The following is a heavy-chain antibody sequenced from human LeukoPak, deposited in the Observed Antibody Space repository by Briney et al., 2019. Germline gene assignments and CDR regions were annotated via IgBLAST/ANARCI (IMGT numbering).Heavy chain of an antibody. CDR1: GFTFSTYA. CDR2: ISGISGST. J-gene: IGHJ4*02. Sequence: GGSLRLSCAASGFTFSTYAMNWVRQAPGTGLEWVSTISGISGSTYYADFVKGRFTISRDNSKNTLYLQMNSLRAEDTAVYYCAKXXTIMTAVMTGWGQGTLVTVSS. V-gene: IGHV3-23*01. D-gene: IGHD4-17*01. CDR3: AKXXTIMTAVMTG.